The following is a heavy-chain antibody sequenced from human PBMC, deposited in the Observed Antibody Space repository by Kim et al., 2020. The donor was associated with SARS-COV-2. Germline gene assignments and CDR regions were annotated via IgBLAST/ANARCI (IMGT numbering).Heavy chain of an antibody. J-gene: IGHJ6*02. Sequence: SQTLSLTCAISGDSVSSNSAAWNWIRQSPSRGLEWLGRTYYRSKWYNDYAVSVKSRITINPDTSKNQFSLQLNSVTPEDTAVYYCARDLEREAVSGIAAAVPEVYYYYGMDVWGQGTTVTVSS. CDR1: GDSVSSNSAA. CDR3: ARDLEREAVSGIAAAVPEVYYYYGMDV. CDR2: TYYRSKWYN. V-gene: IGHV6-1*01. D-gene: IGHD6-13*01.